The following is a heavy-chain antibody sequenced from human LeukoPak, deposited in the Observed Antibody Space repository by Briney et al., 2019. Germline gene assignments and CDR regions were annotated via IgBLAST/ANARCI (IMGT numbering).Heavy chain of an antibody. CDR1: GFTLSTFD. CDR2: ISTSSRYI. Sequence: GGSLRLSCAASGFTLSTFDMNWVSQAPGKGLEWVSSISTSSRYIYYRDSVKGRFTISRDDAKNSLYLQMNSLRVEDTAVYYCARADCSGSTCYLRRSRFDPWGQGTLVTVSS. J-gene: IGHJ5*02. CDR3: ARADCSGSTCYLRRSRFDP. V-gene: IGHV3-21*01. D-gene: IGHD2-2*01.